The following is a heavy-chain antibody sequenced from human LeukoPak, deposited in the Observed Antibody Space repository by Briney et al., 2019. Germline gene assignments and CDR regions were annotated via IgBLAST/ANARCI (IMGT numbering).Heavy chain of an antibody. Sequence: GGSLRLSCAASGFTFSSYAMHWVRQAPGKGLEWVAVISYDGSNKYYADSVKGRFTISRDDSKNTLYLQMSSLRAEDTAVYYCAREAGDSSSWYVDYWGQGTLVTVSS. V-gene: IGHV3-30-3*01. D-gene: IGHD6-13*01. CDR3: AREAGDSSSWYVDY. CDR1: GFTFSSYA. CDR2: ISYDGSNK. J-gene: IGHJ4*02.